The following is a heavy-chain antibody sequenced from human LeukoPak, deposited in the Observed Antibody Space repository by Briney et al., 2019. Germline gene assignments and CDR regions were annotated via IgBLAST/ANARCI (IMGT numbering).Heavy chain of an antibody. V-gene: IGHV3-53*01. D-gene: IGHD3-22*01. CDR3: AKDGDYYDSSGYYLEYFQH. Sequence: PGGSLRLSCAASGFSVSTNYMSWVRQAPGKGLEWVSVIYSGGNTFYADSVKGRFTISRDNSKDTLYLQMNSLRAEDTAVYYCAKDGDYYDSSGYYLEYFQHWGQGTLVTVSS. J-gene: IGHJ1*01. CDR1: GFSVSTNY. CDR2: IYSGGNT.